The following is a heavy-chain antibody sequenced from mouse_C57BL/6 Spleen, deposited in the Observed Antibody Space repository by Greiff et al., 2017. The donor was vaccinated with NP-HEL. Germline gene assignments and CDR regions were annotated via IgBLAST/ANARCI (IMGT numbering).Heavy chain of an antibody. V-gene: IGHV1-52*01. CDR3: ARLGAQAAYAMDY. CDR2: IDPSDSET. D-gene: IGHD3-2*02. CDR1: GYTFTSYW. J-gene: IGHJ4*01. Sequence: VQLQQSGAELVRPGSSVKLSCKASGYTFTSYWMHWVKQRPIQGLEWIGNIDPSDSETHYNQKFKDKATLTVDKSSSTAYMQLSSLTSEDSAVDYWARLGAQAAYAMDYWGQGTSVTVAS.